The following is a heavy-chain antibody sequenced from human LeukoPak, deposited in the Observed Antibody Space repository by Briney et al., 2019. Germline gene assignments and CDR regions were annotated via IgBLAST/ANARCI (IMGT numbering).Heavy chain of an antibody. CDR2: ISAYNGNT. Sequence: ASVKVSCKASGYTFTSYGISWVRQAPGQGLEWMGWISAYNGNTNYAQKLQGRVTMTTDTSTSTAYMELRSLRSDDTAVYYCARDVGDIVVVPADLDPGAFDIWGQGTMVTVSS. V-gene: IGHV1-18*01. J-gene: IGHJ3*02. CDR3: ARDVGDIVVVPADLDPGAFDI. CDR1: GYTFTSYG. D-gene: IGHD2-2*01.